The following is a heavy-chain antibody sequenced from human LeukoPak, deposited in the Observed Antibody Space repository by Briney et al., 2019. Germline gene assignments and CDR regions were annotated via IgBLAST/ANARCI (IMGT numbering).Heavy chain of an antibody. CDR1: GDSINSLDL. CDR2: MYPSGTT. J-gene: IGHJ4*02. D-gene: IGHD3-22*01. Sequence: SGTLSLTCTVSGDSINSLDLWSWVRQPPGKGLEWIGEMYPSGTTHSNPSVKSRVTISIDKSKNQFFLNLSSVTAADTAVYYCAGLVGRYSSGLYYYYFDYWGQGTLVTVSS. CDR3: AGLVGRYSSGLYYYYFDY. V-gene: IGHV4-4*02.